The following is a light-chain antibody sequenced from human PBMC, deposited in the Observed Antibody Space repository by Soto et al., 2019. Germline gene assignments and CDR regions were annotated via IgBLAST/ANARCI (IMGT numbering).Light chain of an antibody. Sequence: QSVLTQPASVSGSRGQSITISCVGRNTDVGQDKSVSWYQQGPGKAPKLMIYEVSDRPSGVSNRFSGSKSGNTAFLTISGLQTEDEADYYCSSYRSSGILVFGGGTKLTVL. CDR3: SSYRSSGILV. V-gene: IGLV2-14*01. J-gene: IGLJ2*01. CDR1: NTDVGQDKS. CDR2: EVS.